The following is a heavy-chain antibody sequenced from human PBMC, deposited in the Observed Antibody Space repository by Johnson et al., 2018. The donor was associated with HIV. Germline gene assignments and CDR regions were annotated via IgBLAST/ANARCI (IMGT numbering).Heavy chain of an antibody. V-gene: IGHV3-13*01. J-gene: IGHJ3*02. D-gene: IGHD2-8*01. CDR1: GFTFSSYD. Sequence: VQLVESGGGLVQPGGSPRLSCAASGFTFSSYDMHWVRQATGKGLEWVSAIGTAGDTYYPGSVKGRFTISRENAKNSLYLQMNSLRAGDTAVYYCARDRSKGVAFDIWGQGTMVTVSS. CDR3: ARDRSKGVAFDI. CDR2: IGTAGDT.